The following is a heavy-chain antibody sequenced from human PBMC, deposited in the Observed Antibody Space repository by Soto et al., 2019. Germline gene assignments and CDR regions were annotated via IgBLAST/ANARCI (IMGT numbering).Heavy chain of an antibody. CDR1: GGTFGIYA. CDR2: IIAFSDIV. J-gene: IGHJ6*02. V-gene: IGHV1-69*12. Sequence: QVQLVQSGAEVKKPGSSVKVSCKASGGTFGIYAITWVRQAPGQGLEWMGGIIAFSDIVNYTQKLQGRVTISAEESTNTAYMDLGSLRSEDTAVYYCARSLYSSSWYHSGNSYYYYGMDVWGQGTTVTVSS. D-gene: IGHD6-13*01. CDR3: ARSLYSSSWYHSGNSYYYYGMDV.